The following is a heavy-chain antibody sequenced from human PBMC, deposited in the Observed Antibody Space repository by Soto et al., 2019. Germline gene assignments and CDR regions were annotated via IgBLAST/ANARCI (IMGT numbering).Heavy chain of an antibody. V-gene: IGHV3-23*01. CDR1: GFTFGGYA. D-gene: IGHD6-13*01. J-gene: IGHJ6*02. CDR3: AKAPKGNYYYGMDV. CDR2: ISGSGTTT. Sequence: GGSLRLSCAASGFTFGGYAMSWVRQAPGKGLEWVSGISGSGTTTYYADSVKGRFTISRDNSQKTLYLQMNSLRAEDTAVYYCAKAPKGNYYYGMDVWGQGTTVTVSS.